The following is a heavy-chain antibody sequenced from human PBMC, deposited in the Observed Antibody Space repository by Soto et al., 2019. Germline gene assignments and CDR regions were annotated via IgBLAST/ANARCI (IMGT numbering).Heavy chain of an antibody. V-gene: IGHV6-1*01. D-gene: IGHD2-21*01. CDR2: TYYRSKWYN. CDR3: ASEGPFSTYSAYSCLDP. CDR1: GDSVSSDRAA. Sequence: SQTLSLTCAISGDSVSSDRAAWNWIRQSPSRGLEWLGRTYYRSKWYNDYAVSVKSRITISADTSNNQFSLRLNSVTPEDTAVYYGASEGPFSTYSAYSCLDPWGKGTLITASS. J-gene: IGHJ5*02.